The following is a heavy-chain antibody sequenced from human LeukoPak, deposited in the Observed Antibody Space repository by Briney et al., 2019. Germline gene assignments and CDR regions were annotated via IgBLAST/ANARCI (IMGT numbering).Heavy chain of an antibody. CDR1: GGSISSYY. J-gene: IGHJ3*02. CDR2: IKNSGNT. V-gene: IGHV4-4*07. D-gene: IGHD6-19*01. Sequence: SETLSLTCSVSGGSISSYYWSWIRQPAGKGLEGIGRIKNSGNTNDNPSLESRVTLSLDTSTNQFSLDLSSVPAADTAVYYCAREGSSSGWRPFDIWRQGTVVTVSS. CDR3: AREGSSSGWRPFDI.